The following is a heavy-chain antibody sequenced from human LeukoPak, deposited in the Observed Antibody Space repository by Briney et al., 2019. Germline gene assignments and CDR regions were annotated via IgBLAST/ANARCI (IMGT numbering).Heavy chain of an antibody. V-gene: IGHV3-33*01. CDR1: GFTFSNYG. D-gene: IGHD3-10*01. J-gene: IGHJ4*02. CDR2: MWYDGSNK. Sequence: GGSLRLSCAASGFTFSNYGMHWVRQTPGKGLEWVAVMWYDGSNKYYADSVKGRFTISRDNSKNTLYLQMSSLRAEDTAVYYCAGNYGPYYFGYWGQGTLVTVSS. CDR3: AGNYGPYYFGY.